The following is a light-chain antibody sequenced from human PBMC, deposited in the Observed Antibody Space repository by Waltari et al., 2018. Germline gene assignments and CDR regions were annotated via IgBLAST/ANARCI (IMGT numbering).Light chain of an antibody. CDR2: SNN. CDR1: TSTIGINP. CDR3: AAWDDSLNAWV. V-gene: IGLV1-44*01. Sequence: QSELTQPPSASGPPGQRVIISCSGSTSTIGINPVTWYYQLAGTPPKLLIHSNNQRPAGVPDRFSGSKSGTSASLAITGLQSEDEAEYHCAAWDDSLNAWVFGGGTKLTVL. J-gene: IGLJ3*02.